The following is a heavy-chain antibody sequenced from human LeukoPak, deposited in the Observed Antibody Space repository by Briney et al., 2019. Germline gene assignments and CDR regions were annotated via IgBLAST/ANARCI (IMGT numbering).Heavy chain of an antibody. CDR2: IRSKANSYAT. Sequence: PGGSLRLSCAASGFTFSGSAMHWVRQASGKGLEWVGRIRSKANSYATAYAASVKGRFTISRDDSKNTAYLQMNSLKTEDTAVYYCTRVPGRAVAGTPWGQGTLVTVSS. CDR1: GFTFSGSA. D-gene: IGHD6-19*01. J-gene: IGHJ5*02. CDR3: TRVPGRAVAGTP. V-gene: IGHV3-73*01.